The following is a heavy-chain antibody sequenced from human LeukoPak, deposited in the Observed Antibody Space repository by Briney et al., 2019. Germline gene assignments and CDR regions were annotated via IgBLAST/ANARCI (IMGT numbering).Heavy chain of an antibody. V-gene: IGHV3-7*01. CDR2: IKQDGSGK. CDR1: GFTFSTYW. Sequence: GGSLRLSCAASGFTFSTYWMSWVRQAPGKGLERVASIKQDGSGKTSVDSVKGRFTISRDNAKNSLYLQMDSLRAEDTAVYYCARGPTYSQAFDYWGQGTLVTVSS. D-gene: IGHD1-26*01. J-gene: IGHJ4*02. CDR3: ARGPTYSQAFDY.